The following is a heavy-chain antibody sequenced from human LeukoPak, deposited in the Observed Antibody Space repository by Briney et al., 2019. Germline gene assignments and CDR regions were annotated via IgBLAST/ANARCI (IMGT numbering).Heavy chain of an antibody. CDR3: ARVLFYSSGNKSNRVDY. CDR1: GYTFTGYY. CDR2: INPDSGGT. J-gene: IGHJ4*02. D-gene: IGHD6-19*01. V-gene: IGHV1-2*02. Sequence: AASVKVSCKASGYTFTGYYIHWVRQAPGQGLEWMGWINPDSGGTNYAQKFQGRVTMIRDTSIRTAYMELSRLRSDDTAVYYCARVLFYSSGNKSNRVDYWGQGTLVTVSS.